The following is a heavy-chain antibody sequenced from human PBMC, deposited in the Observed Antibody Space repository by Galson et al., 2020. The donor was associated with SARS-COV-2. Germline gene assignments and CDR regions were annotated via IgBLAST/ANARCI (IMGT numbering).Heavy chain of an antibody. CDR3: ARGSIRFLE. J-gene: IGHJ4*02. CDR2: IYHSGST. Sequence: SETLSLTCTVSGYSISSGYYWGWIRQPPGKGLEWIGSIYHSGSTYYNPSLKSRVTISVDTSKNQFSLKLSSVTAADTAVYYCARGSIRFLEWSQGTLVTVSS. CDR1: GYSISSGYY. V-gene: IGHV4-38-2*02. D-gene: IGHD3-3*01.